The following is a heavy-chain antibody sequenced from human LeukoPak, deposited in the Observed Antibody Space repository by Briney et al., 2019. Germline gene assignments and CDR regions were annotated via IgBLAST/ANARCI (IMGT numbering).Heavy chain of an antibody. J-gene: IGHJ6*02. CDR3: ARGWNRAGTTLYYYYYGMDV. Sequence: QTGGSLRLSCAASGFTFSSYAMSWVRQAPGKGLEWVSAISGSGGSTYYADSVKGRFTISRDNAKNSLYLQMNSLRAEDTAVYYCARGWNRAGTTLYYYYYGMDVWGQGTTVTVSS. CDR2: ISGSGGST. CDR1: GFTFSSYA. D-gene: IGHD6-13*01. V-gene: IGHV3-23*01.